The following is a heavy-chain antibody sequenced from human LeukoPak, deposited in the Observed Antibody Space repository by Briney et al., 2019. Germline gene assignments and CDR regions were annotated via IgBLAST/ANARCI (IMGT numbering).Heavy chain of an antibody. CDR2: ISSSSSTI. CDR1: GFTFSSYT. J-gene: IGHJ4*02. Sequence: PGGSLRLSCAASGFTFSSYTMNWVRQAPGKGLEWVSYISSSSSTIYYADSVKGRFTISRDNAKNSLYLQMNSLRAEDTAIYYCAGSSGWYNYWGQGTLVTVSS. V-gene: IGHV3-48*04. CDR3: AGSSGWYNY. D-gene: IGHD6-19*01.